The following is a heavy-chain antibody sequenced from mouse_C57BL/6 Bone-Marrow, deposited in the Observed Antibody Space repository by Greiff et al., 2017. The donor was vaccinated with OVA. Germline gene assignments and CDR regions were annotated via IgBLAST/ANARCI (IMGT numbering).Heavy chain of an antibody. J-gene: IGHJ4*01. CDR2: INPNNGGT. Sequence: EVQLQESGPELVKPGASVKIPCKASGYTFTDYNMDWVKQSHGKSLEWIGDINPNNGGTIYNQKFKGKATLTVDKSSSTAYMELRSLTSEDTAVYYCARCQLGRDYAMDYWGQGTSVTVSS. D-gene: IGHD4-1*02. CDR3: ARCQLGRDYAMDY. CDR1: GYTFTDYN. V-gene: IGHV1-18*01.